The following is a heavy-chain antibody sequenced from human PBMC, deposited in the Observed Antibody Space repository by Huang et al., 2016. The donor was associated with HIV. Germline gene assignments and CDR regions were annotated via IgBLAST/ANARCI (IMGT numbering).Heavy chain of an antibody. CDR3: ARGWSFGSSTSPAD. V-gene: IGHV1-2*02. CDR1: GYTFTDSN. CDR2: INPKSGGT. D-gene: IGHD6-6*01. Sequence: QVQLVQSGAEVKNPGASVRVSCKASGYTFTDSNIHWVRQAPGQGLEWRGWINPKSGGTIYAQRFQGRVTRTRDTTISTVHMDLRRIQSDDTAVYFCARGWSFGSSTSPADWGQGTLVTVSS. J-gene: IGHJ4*02.